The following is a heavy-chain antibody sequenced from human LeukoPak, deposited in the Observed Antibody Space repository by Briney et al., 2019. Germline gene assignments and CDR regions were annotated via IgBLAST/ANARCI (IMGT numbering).Heavy chain of an antibody. D-gene: IGHD5-18*01. V-gene: IGHV4-39*01. CDR2: IFYDGSS. CDR1: GGSISNSNYY. J-gene: IGHJ1*01. Sequence: PSETLSLTCIVSGGSISNSNYYWGWIRQPPGRGLEWIGSIFYDGSSDYNPSLKSRVTISVDTSKNQFSLKLSSVTAADTAVYYCARRWVNSYGSQKYFQHWGQGTLVTVSS. CDR3: ARRWVNSYGSQKYFQH.